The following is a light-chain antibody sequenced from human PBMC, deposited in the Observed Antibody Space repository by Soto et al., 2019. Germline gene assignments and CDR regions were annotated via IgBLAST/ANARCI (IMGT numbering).Light chain of an antibody. CDR1: QSVSDN. J-gene: IGKJ3*01. CDR3: QQRSNWVT. Sequence: TLSLSPGERATLSCRASQSVSDNLAWYQQRPGQGPRLLIYGASRRATGIPDRFSGSGSGTDFTLTISSLEPEDFAVYYCQQRSNWVTFGPGTKVDIK. V-gene: IGKV3-11*01. CDR2: GAS.